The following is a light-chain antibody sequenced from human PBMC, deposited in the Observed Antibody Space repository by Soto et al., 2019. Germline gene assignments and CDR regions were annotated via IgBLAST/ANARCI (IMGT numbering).Light chain of an antibody. CDR1: QGISSF. J-gene: IGKJ5*01. V-gene: IGKV1-9*01. Sequence: DIQLTQSPSFLSASAGDRVTITCRASQGISSFLACYQQKPGRAPKLLIYAASTLQSGVPSRFSGSGSGTEFTLTITSLQHEDFATYYCQQLNFFPITFGQGTRLEIK. CDR3: QQLNFFPIT. CDR2: AAS.